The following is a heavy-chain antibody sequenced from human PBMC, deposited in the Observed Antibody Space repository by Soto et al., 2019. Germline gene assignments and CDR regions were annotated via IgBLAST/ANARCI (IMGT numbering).Heavy chain of an antibody. CDR3: ARQLGSGEVPAALGAFEI. Sequence: QGQLVESGRDMVQPGRSLRLSYAASGFTFSHYPMHWVRQAPCKGLEWVAAISYDGSDKYYAESLKGRFTISRDNPRNTLYLQLESVTPDDTAVYYCARQLGSGEVPAALGAFEIWGRGTMVTVSS. CDR1: GFTFSHYP. J-gene: IGHJ3*02. D-gene: IGHD2-2*01. CDR2: ISYDGSDK. V-gene: IGHV3-30-3*01.